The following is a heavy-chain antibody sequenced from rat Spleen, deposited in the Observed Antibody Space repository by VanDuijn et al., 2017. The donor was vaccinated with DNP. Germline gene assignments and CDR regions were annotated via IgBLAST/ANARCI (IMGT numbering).Heavy chain of an antibody. Sequence: EVQLQESGPGLVKPSQSLSLTCSVTGYSITSAYRWNWIRKFPGNKLEWMGSINSAGTTKYNPSLKSRISITRDTSKNQFFLQLSSVTTEDTATYYCARWNIGTSTLDYWGQGVMVTVSS. CDR2: INSAGTT. V-gene: IGHV3-3*01. D-gene: IGHD1-5*01. J-gene: IGHJ2*01. CDR3: ARWNIGTSTLDY. CDR1: GYSITSAYR.